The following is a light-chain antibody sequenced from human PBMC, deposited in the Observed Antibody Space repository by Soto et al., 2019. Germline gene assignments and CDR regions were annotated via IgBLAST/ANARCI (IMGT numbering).Light chain of an antibody. CDR1: QSISSW. CDR3: QQYNSYSWT. V-gene: IGKV1-5*03. Sequence: DIQMSQSPSTRSASLADRFTITCRASQSISSWLAWYQQKPGKAPKLLIYKASSLESGVPSRFSGSGSGTEFTLTISSLQPDDFATYYCQQYNSYSWTFGQGTKVDIK. CDR2: KAS. J-gene: IGKJ1*01.